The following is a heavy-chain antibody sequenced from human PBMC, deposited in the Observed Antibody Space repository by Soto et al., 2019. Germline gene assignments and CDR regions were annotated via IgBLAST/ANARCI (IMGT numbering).Heavy chain of an antibody. CDR3: AKLTYVAARPFALDI. J-gene: IGHJ3*02. CDR2: ISGSGGST. V-gene: IGHV3-23*01. D-gene: IGHD6-6*01. CDR1: GFTFSSYA. Sequence: PGGSLRLSCAVSGFTFSSYAMSWVRQAPEKGLEWVSAISGSGGSTYYADSVKGRFTISRDNSKNTLYLQMNSLRAEDTAVYYCAKLTYVAARPFALDIWGQGTMVTVSS.